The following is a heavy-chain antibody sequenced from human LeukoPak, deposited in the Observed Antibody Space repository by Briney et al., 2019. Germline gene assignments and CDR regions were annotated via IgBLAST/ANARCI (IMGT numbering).Heavy chain of an antibody. J-gene: IGHJ5*02. CDR3: ARHPPSGDYFLWWFDP. CDR1: GGSISSYY. Sequence: PSETLSLTCTVSGGSISSYYWSWIRQPPGKGREWIGYIYYSGSTNYNPSLKSRVTISVDTSKNQFSLKLSSVTAADTAVYYCARHPPSGDYFLWWFDPWGQGTLVTVSS. CDR2: IYYSGST. D-gene: IGHD2/OR15-2a*01. V-gene: IGHV4-59*08.